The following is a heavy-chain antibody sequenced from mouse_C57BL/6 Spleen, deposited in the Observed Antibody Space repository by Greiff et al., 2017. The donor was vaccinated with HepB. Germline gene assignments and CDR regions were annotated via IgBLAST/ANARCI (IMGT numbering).Heavy chain of an antibody. J-gene: IGHJ3*01. Sequence: VQLQQSGPELVKPGASVKIPCKASGYTFTDYNMDWVKQSHGKSLEWIGDINPNNGGTIYNQKFKGKATLTVDKSSSTAYMELRSLTSEDTAVYYCARLPYGSSSWFAYWGQGTLVTVSA. CDR2: INPNNGGT. CDR3: ARLPYGSSSWFAY. CDR1: GYTFTDYN. V-gene: IGHV1-18*01. D-gene: IGHD1-1*01.